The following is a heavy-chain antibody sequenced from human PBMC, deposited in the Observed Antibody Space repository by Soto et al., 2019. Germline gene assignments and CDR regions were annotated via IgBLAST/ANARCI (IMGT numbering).Heavy chain of an antibody. V-gene: IGHV4-59*08. Sequence: SETLSLTCTVSGGSISSYYWSWIRQPPGKGPEWIGYIYYSGSTNYNPSLKSRVTISVDTSKNQFSLKLSSVTAADTAVYYCARLLTVLLWFGELPPNGMDVWGQGTTVTVSS. CDR3: ARLLTVLLWFGELPPNGMDV. J-gene: IGHJ6*02. CDR1: GGSISSYY. CDR2: IYYSGST. D-gene: IGHD3-10*01.